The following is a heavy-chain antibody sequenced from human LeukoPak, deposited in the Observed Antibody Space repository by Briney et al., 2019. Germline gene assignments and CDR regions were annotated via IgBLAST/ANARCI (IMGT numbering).Heavy chain of an antibody. V-gene: IGHV4-4*02. CDR1: GGSISSSNW. D-gene: IGHD4-17*01. J-gene: IGHJ4*02. CDR2: IYHSGST. Sequence: SGTLSLTCAVSGGSISSSNWWSWVRQPPGKGLEWIGEIYHSGSTNYNPSLKSRVTILVDKSKNQFSLKLSSVTAADTAVYYCARDVAYGDSSYYFDYWGQGTLVTVSS. CDR3: ARDVAYGDSSYYFDY.